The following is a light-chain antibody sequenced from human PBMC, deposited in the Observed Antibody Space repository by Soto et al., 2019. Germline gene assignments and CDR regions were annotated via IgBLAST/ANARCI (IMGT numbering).Light chain of an antibody. V-gene: IGKV1D-16*01. CDR3: QQYDSYPYT. J-gene: IGKJ2*01. CDR1: EGIRTW. Sequence: DIQMTQSPSSLSASVGDIVTITCRASEGIRTWLGWYQQKPEKAPKSLIYCASTLQSGVPSRFSGSGSVTDFTLNISSLQPEDFATSSCQQYDSYPYTFGQGTNLELK. CDR2: CAS.